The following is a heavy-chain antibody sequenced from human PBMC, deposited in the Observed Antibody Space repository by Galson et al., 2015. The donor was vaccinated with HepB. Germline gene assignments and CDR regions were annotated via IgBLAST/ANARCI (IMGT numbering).Heavy chain of an antibody. CDR1: GGSINSGAPY. CDR3: ATPVAYTHGPDS. Sequence: ETLSLTCTVSGGSINSGAPYWAWIRQPPGRGLEWVGSISNSGSAYYNPSLERRVTISLDASKNQFSLRLTSVTAADTALYYCATPVAYTHGPDSWGQGTLVTVSS. J-gene: IGHJ4*02. CDR2: ISNSGSA. V-gene: IGHV4-39*01. D-gene: IGHD5-18*01.